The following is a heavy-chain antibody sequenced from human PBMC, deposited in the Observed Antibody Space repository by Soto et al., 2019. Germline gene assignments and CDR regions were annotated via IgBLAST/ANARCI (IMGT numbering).Heavy chain of an antibody. CDR1: GFTFSDYY. D-gene: IGHD3-10*01. J-gene: IGHJ4*02. V-gene: IGHV3-11*01. Sequence: GGSLRLSCAASGFTFSDYYMSWIRQAPGKGLEWVSYISSSGSTIYYAGSVKGRFTISRDNAKNSLYLQMNSLRAEDTAVYYCASGMVRARFDYWGQGTLVTVSS. CDR3: ASGMVRARFDY. CDR2: ISSSGSTI.